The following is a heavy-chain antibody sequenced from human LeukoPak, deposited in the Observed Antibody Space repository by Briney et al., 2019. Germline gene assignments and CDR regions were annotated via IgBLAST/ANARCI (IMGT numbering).Heavy chain of an antibody. CDR2: INPNSGGT. D-gene: IGHD3-22*01. V-gene: IGHV1-2*02. J-gene: IGHJ4*02. CDR3: ARDEGNIYDSMLG. Sequence: ASVKVSCKASGYTFTGYYMHWVRHAPGQGFEWMEWINPNSGGTNYAQKFQGRVTMTRDTSISTAYMELSRLRSDDTAVYYCARDEGNIYDSMLGWGQGTLVTVSS. CDR1: GYTFTGYY.